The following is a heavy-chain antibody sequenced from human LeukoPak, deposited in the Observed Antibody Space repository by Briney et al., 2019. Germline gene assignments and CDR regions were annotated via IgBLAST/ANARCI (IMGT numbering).Heavy chain of an antibody. D-gene: IGHD5-24*01. CDR1: GGSISSGSYY. J-gene: IGHJ6*03. CDR3: AREGRGYYYYYMDV. Sequence: SETLSLPCTVSGGSISSGSYYWSWIRQPAGKGLERIGRIYTSGSTNYNPSLKSRVTISVDTSKNQFSLKLSSVTAADTAVYYCAREGRGYYYYYMDVWGKGTTVTISS. CDR2: IYTSGST. V-gene: IGHV4-61*02.